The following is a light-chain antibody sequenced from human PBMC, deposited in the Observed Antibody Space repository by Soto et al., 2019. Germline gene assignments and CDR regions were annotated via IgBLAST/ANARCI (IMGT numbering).Light chain of an antibody. CDR1: QSVSSK. CDR2: DAS. Sequence: EIVMTQSPATLSVSPGERVTLSCRASQSVSSKLAWYQQKPGQAPRLLMYDASTRATGIPARISGSGFGTDFTLTISRLQSEDSAVYCCQQYDTWPATFGQGTKVEIE. V-gene: IGKV3-15*01. J-gene: IGKJ1*01. CDR3: QQYDTWPAT.